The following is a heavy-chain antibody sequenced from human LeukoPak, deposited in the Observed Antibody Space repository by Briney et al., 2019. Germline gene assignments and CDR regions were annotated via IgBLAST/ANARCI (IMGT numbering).Heavy chain of an antibody. CDR3: ARVIVLMVYAIERYFDY. J-gene: IGHJ4*02. D-gene: IGHD2-8*01. CDR1: GYTFTSYG. V-gene: IGHV1-18*01. CDR2: ISAYNGNT. Sequence: ASVKVSCKASGYTFTSYGISWVQQAPGQGLEWMGWISAYNGNTNYAQKLQGRVTMTTDTSTSTAYMELRRLRSDDTAVYYCARVIVLMVYAIERYFDYWGQGTLVTVSS.